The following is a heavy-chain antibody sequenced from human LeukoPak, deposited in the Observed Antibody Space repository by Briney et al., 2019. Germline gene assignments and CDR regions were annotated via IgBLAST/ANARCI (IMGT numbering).Heavy chain of an antibody. CDR2: IYYSGST. V-gene: IGHV4-31*03. CDR3: AREAVNAYCGGDCYSRAFDI. J-gene: IGHJ3*02. CDR1: GGSISSGGYY. Sequence: SETLSLTRTVSGGSISSGGYYWSWIRQHPGKGLEWIGYIYYSGSTYYNPSLKSRVTISVDTSKNQFSLKLSSVTAADTAVYYCAREAVNAYCGGDCYSRAFDIWGQGTMVTVSS. D-gene: IGHD2-21*02.